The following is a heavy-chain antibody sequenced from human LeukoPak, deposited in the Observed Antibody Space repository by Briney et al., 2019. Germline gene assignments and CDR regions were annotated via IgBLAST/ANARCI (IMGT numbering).Heavy chain of an antibody. J-gene: IGHJ4*02. CDR2: IKTKTDGGTT. CDR3: AAAGIAVAGLDY. D-gene: IGHD6-19*01. V-gene: IGHV3-15*01. CDR1: GFSLSKVW. Sequence: PGGSLRLSCTASGFSLSKVWMSWVRQAPGQGLEWVGHIKTKTDGGTTEYVAPVRGRFTISRDDSGDTLYLQMNSLRAEDTAVYYCAAAGIAVAGLDYWGQGTLVTVSS.